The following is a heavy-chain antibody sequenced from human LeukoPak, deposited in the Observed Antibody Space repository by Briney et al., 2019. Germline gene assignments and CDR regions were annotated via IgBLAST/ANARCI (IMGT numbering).Heavy chain of an antibody. V-gene: IGHV3-21*01. CDR2: TTRSSSDI. CDR1: GFTFSSYT. J-gene: IGHJ4*02. Sequence: PGGSLRLSCAASGFTFSSYTMNWVRQAPGKGLEWVSSTTRSSSDIYYSDSVKGRFTISRDNAKNSLYLQINSLRAEDTAVYYCAKGSDFDYWGQGTLVTVSS. CDR3: AKGSDFDY. D-gene: IGHD1-26*01.